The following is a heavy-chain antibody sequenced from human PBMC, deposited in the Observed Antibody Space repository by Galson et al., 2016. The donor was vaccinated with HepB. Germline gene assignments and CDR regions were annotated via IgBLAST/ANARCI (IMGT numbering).Heavy chain of an antibody. CDR1: GGSSSSSDYY. CDR2: VYYAGSI. J-gene: IGHJ2*01. Sequence: TLSLTCSASGGSSSSSDYYWTWVRQLPGKGLEWIGYVYYAGSIYYNPSLGGRVTMSLDTSKNQFSLKVKSVTAADTAVYFCARASGSESFWFFDVWGRGTLVTVSS. V-gene: IGHV4-30-4*01. D-gene: IGHD3-10*01. CDR3: ARASGSESFWFFDV.